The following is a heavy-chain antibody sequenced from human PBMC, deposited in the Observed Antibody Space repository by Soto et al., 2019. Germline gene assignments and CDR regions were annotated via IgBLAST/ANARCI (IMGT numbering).Heavy chain of an antibody. CDR3: ARRYGSFFDI. Sequence: QVQLQESGPGLVKPSETLSLTCTVSGGSISSYYWSWIRQPPGKGLEWIGYIYYSGSTNYNPSPKSRVTISVDKSKNQFSLKLSSVTAADTAVYYCARRYGSFFDIWGQGTMVTVSS. CDR2: IYYSGST. J-gene: IGHJ3*02. V-gene: IGHV4-59*08. D-gene: IGHD3-10*01. CDR1: GGSISSYY.